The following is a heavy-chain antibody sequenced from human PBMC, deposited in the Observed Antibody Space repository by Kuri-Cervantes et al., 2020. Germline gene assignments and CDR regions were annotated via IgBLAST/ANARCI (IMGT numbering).Heavy chain of an antibody. CDR2: IIPIFGTA. J-gene: IGHJ6*03. D-gene: IGHD3-10*01. V-gene: IGHV1-69*13. CDR3: AREPSYGVQGFGYMDV. Sequence: SVKVSCKASGYTFTSYDISWVRQAPGQGLEWMGGIIPIFGTANYAQKFQGRVTITADESTSTAYMELSSLRSEDTAVYYCAREPSYGVQGFGYMDVWGKGTTVTVSS. CDR1: GYTFTSYD.